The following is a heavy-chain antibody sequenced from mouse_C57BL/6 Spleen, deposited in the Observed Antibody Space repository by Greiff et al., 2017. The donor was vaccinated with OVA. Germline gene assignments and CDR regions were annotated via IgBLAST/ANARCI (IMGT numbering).Heavy chain of an antibody. J-gene: IGHJ4*01. Sequence: VQLQQPGAELVKPGASVKLSCKASGYTFTSYWMHWVKQRPGQGLEWIGMIHPNSGSTNYNEKFKSKATLTVDKSSSTAYMQLSSLTSEDSAVYYCAIAMGAYDGYYLHAMDYWGQGTSVTVSS. D-gene: IGHD2-3*01. CDR3: AIAMGAYDGYYLHAMDY. CDR2: IHPNSGST. V-gene: IGHV1-64*01. CDR1: GYTFTSYW.